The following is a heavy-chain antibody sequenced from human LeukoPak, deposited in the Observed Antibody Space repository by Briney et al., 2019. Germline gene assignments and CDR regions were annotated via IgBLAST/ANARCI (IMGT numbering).Heavy chain of an antibody. J-gene: IGHJ6*03. V-gene: IGHV3-49*03. Sequence: PGGSLRLSCTASGFTFGDYAMSWFRQAPGKGLEWVGFITSKAYGGTTEYAASVAGRFTISRDDSKSIAYLQMNSLKTEDTAVYYCTTKFYDFWSGYYLPNYMDVWGKGTTVTVSS. CDR1: GFTFGDYA. CDR3: TTKFYDFWSGYYLPNYMDV. CDR2: ITSKAYGGTT. D-gene: IGHD3-3*01.